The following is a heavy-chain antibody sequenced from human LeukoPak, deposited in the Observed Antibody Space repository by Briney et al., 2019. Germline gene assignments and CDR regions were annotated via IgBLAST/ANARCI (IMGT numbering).Heavy chain of an antibody. Sequence: GSVKVSCKASGYTFTGHYIHWVRQAPGQGLEWMGWINPKNAATNYAQKFQGRVTMTRDTSTGTVYMEVNALRSDDTAVYYCARTLYIASAPGGFDYWGQGTLVTVSS. V-gene: IGHV1-2*02. CDR3: ARTLYIASAPGGFDY. CDR1: GYTFTGHY. D-gene: IGHD3-16*01. J-gene: IGHJ4*02. CDR2: INPKNAAT.